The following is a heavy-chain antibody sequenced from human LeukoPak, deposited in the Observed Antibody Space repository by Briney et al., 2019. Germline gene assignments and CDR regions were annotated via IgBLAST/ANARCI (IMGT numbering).Heavy chain of an antibody. CDR1: GFTFSTYA. Sequence: GGSLRLSCAASGFTFSTYAIHWVREAPGKGLEWVAVIWFDGSKQYYADSVKGRFIISRDNSKSTSNLQLNSLRAEDTAVYYCAREGDSRWGELSPWGQGTLVTVSS. CDR2: IWFDGSKQ. V-gene: IGHV3-33*01. D-gene: IGHD3-16*02. J-gene: IGHJ1*01. CDR3: AREGDSRWGELSP.